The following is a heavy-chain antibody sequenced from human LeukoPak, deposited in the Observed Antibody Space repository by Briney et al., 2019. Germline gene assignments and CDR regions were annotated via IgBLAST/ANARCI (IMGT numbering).Heavy chain of an antibody. D-gene: IGHD3-10*01. J-gene: IGHJ4*02. V-gene: IGHV3-7*01. Sequence: GGSLRLSCAASGFTFSTYYMTWVRQAPGKGLEWVANIKQDGSEKYYVDSVKGRFTISRDNAKNSLYLQMNSLRAEGTAVYYCAREGRGVTGYFDYWGQGTLVTVSS. CDR3: AREGRGVTGYFDY. CDR1: GFTFSTYY. CDR2: IKQDGSEK.